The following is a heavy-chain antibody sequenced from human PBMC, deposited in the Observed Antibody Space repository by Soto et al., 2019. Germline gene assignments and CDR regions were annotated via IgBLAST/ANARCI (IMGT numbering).Heavy chain of an antibody. D-gene: IGHD3-16*02. CDR2: INAGNGNT. Sequence: QVQLVQSGAEEKKPGASVKVSCKASGYTFTNYAMHWVRQAPAQRLEWMGWINAGNGNTKYSQKFQGRVTITRDTAASAAYMQLSSLRSEETAVYYCARGFPLGFDPWGQGTLVTVSS. CDR1: GYTFTNYA. V-gene: IGHV1-3*05. CDR3: ARGFPLGFDP. J-gene: IGHJ5*02.